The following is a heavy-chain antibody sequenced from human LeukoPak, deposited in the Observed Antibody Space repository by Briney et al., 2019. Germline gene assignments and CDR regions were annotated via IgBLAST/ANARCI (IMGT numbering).Heavy chain of an antibody. Sequence: PSETLSLTCTVSGGYISSYYWSWIRQPPGKGLEWIGYIYYSGSTYYNPSLTSRVTISVDRSKNQFSLNLSSVTAADTAVYYCARADNWNLYWYFDLWGRGTLVTVSS. V-gene: IGHV4-59*12. CDR2: IYYSGST. CDR1: GGYISSYY. D-gene: IGHD1-20*01. CDR3: ARADNWNLYWYFDL. J-gene: IGHJ2*01.